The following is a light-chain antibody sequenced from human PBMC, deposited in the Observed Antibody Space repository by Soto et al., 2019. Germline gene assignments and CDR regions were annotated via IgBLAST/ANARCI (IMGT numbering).Light chain of an antibody. Sequence: EIVLTQSPATLSMSPGERATLSCRASQSVSGCLAWYQQKPGQAPRHLIYDASNRATGIPARFSGSGSGTDFALTISSLETVDFAVYYCQQRCNWPPVTFGGGTKVDIK. CDR3: QQRCNWPPVT. J-gene: IGKJ4*01. V-gene: IGKV3-11*01. CDR2: DAS. CDR1: QSVSGC.